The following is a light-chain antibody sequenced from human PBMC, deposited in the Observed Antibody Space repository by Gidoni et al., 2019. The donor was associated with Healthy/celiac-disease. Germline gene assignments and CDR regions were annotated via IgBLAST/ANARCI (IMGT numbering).Light chain of an antibody. CDR1: QSVSSY. V-gene: IGKV3-11*01. J-gene: IGKJ1*01. CDR3: QQRSNWPPWT. Sequence: EIVLTQSPATLSLSPGDRATLSCRASQSVSSYLAWYQQKPGQAPMLLIYDASNRATGIPARFSGSGSGTDFTLTISSLEPEDFAVYYCQQRSNWPPWTFGQGTKVEIK. CDR2: DAS.